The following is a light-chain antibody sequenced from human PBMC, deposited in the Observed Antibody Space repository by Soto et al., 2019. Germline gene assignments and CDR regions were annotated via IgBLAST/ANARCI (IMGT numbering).Light chain of an antibody. J-gene: IGKJ1*01. CDR2: AAS. CDR3: LQHSSYPLT. Sequence: DIQMTQSPSSLSASVGDRVTITCRASQDIRNDLGWFRQKPGKAPKRLIYAASSLQSGVPSRLSGSGSGTEFTLTIISLQPEDFATYYCLQHSSYPLTFGQGTKVEIK. V-gene: IGKV1-17*01. CDR1: QDIRND.